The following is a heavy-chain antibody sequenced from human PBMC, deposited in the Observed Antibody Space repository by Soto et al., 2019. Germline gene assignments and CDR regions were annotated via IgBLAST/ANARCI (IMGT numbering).Heavy chain of an antibody. V-gene: IGHV1-69*13. J-gene: IGHJ6*02. CDR3: ARHDCISTSCYYYYYYSMDV. D-gene: IGHD2-2*01. Sequence: SVKVSCKASGYTFTSYGISWVRQAPGQGREWMGGIIPIFDTANYAQKFQGRVTITADESTSTAYMELSSLRSEDTAVYYCARHDCISTSCYYYYYYSMDVWGQGTTVTVSS. CDR2: IIPIFDTA. CDR1: GYTFTSYG.